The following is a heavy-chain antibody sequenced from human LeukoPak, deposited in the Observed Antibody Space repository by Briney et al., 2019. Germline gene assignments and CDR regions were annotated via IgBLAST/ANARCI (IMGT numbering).Heavy chain of an antibody. CDR3: ARETPGAGHFDN. Sequence: PSETLSLTCTVSGDSTSGYYWMWIRQTPEKGPEWIGYVHFSGGTKYNPSLNSRVTISIDPSKNQFSLTLRSVSAADTGVYYCARETPGAGHFDNWGQGTLVTVSS. CDR1: GDSTSGYY. D-gene: IGHD6-19*01. J-gene: IGHJ4*02. V-gene: IGHV4-59*01. CDR2: VHFSGGT.